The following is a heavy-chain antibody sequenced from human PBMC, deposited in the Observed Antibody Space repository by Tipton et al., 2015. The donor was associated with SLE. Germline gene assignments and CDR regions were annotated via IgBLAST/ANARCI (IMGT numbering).Heavy chain of an antibody. CDR1: GGSISSSSYY. CDR2: IYYSGST. D-gene: IGHD2-21*01. CDR3: AGTRDGECVYYYYGMDD. V-gene: IGHV4-39*07. Sequence: TLSLTCTVSGGSISSSSYYWGWIRQPPGKGLEWIGSIYYSGSTYYNPSLQSRDTIPVDTSKNQFSLKRSAVTAVDPAVYYCAGTRDGECVYYYYGMDDWGQGTTVTVSS. J-gene: IGHJ6*02.